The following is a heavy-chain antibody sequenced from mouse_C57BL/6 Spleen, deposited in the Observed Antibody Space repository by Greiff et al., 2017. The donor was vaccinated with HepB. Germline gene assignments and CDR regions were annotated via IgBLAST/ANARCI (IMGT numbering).Heavy chain of an antibody. CDR2: IWRGGST. Sequence: VKLMESGPGLVQPSQSLSITCTVSGFSLTSYGVHWVRQSPGKGLEWLGVIWRGGSTDYNAAFMSRLSITKDNSKSQVFFKMNSLQADDTARYYCATTTAQATAMDYWGQGTSVTVSS. D-gene: IGHD3-2*02. V-gene: IGHV2-5*01. J-gene: IGHJ4*01. CDR3: ATTTAQATAMDY. CDR1: GFSLTSYG.